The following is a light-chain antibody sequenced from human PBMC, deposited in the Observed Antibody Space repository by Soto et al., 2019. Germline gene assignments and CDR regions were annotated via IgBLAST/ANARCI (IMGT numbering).Light chain of an antibody. Sequence: EILMTQSPATLSVSPGERATLSCRASQSVDSNLAWYQQKPGQAPRLLIYGASTRATGISARFSGSGSGTEFTLTISSLQSEDFAVYYCQQYHNWPITFGQGTRLENK. J-gene: IGKJ5*01. CDR3: QQYHNWPIT. V-gene: IGKV3-15*01. CDR1: QSVDSN. CDR2: GAS.